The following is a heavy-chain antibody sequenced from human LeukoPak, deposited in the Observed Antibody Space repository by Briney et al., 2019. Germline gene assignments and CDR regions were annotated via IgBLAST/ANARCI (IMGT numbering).Heavy chain of an antibody. V-gene: IGHV1-2*02. Sequence: GASVKVSCKASGYTFTGYYIHWVRQAPGQGLEWMGWINPTSGGTKYAQKFQGRVTMTRDTSISTASMELSRLRSDDTAVYYCARWGYCTNGVCYLNYFEYWGQGTLVTVSS. D-gene: IGHD2-8*01. J-gene: IGHJ4*02. CDR2: INPTSGGT. CDR3: ARWGYCTNGVCYLNYFEY. CDR1: GYTFTGYY.